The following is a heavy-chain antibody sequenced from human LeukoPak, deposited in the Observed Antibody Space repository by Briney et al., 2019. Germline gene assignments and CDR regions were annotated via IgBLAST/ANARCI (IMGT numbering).Heavy chain of an antibody. V-gene: IGHV4-59*01. CDR2: IYYSGRT. CDR1: GGSISSYY. J-gene: IGHJ6*03. CDR3: ARDLYYYYMDV. Sequence: SETLSLTCTVSGGSISSYYWSWIRQPPGKGLEWIGYIYYSGRTNYNPSLKSRVTISVDTSKNQFSLKLSSVTAADTAVYYCARDLYYYYMDVWGKGTTVTVSS.